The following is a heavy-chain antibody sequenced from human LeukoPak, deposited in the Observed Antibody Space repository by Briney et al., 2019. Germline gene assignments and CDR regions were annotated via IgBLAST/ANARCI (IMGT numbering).Heavy chain of an antibody. CDR3: TRLGNSGIDYYYGMDV. V-gene: IGHV3-73*01. J-gene: IGHJ6*02. Sequence: HPGGSLRLSCAASGFTFSGSAMHWVRQASGKGLEWVGRIRSKANSYATAYAASVKGRFTISRDDSKNTAYLQMNSLKTEDTAVYYCTRLGNSGIDYYYGMDVWGQGTTVTVSS. CDR1: GFTFSGSA. CDR2: IRSKANSYAT. D-gene: IGHD4-23*01.